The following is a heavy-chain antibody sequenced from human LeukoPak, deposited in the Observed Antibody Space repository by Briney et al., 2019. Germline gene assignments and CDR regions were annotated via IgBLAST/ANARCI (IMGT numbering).Heavy chain of an antibody. Sequence: SQTLSLTXTVSGGSISSGSHYWSWIRQPAGKGLEWIGRIYTSGSTNYNPSLKSRVTILVDTSKKQFSLKLSSVTAADTAVYYCASEFSSSTWAFDVWGQGTMVTVSS. CDR1: GGSISSGSHY. D-gene: IGHD6-6*01. V-gene: IGHV4-61*02. CDR3: ASEFSSSTWAFDV. J-gene: IGHJ3*01. CDR2: IYTSGST.